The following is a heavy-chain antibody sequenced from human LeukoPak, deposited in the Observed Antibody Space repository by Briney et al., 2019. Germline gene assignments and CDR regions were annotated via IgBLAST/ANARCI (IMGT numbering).Heavy chain of an antibody. D-gene: IGHD3-10*01. Sequence: SETLSLTCTVSGGFISSYYWSWIRRPPGKGLEWIGYIYYSGSTNYNPSLKSRVTISVDTSKNQFSLKLSSVTAADTAVYYCARAVGGDGSGSLWGPGTLVTVSS. J-gene: IGHJ4*02. CDR2: IYYSGST. CDR1: GGFISSYY. CDR3: ARAVGGDGSGSL. V-gene: IGHV4-59*01.